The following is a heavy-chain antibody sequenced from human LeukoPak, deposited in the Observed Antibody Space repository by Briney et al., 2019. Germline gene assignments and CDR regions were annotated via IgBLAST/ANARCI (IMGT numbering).Heavy chain of an antibody. CDR3: AELGITMIGGV. J-gene: IGHJ6*04. CDR2: ISTSSSYI. D-gene: IGHD3-10*02. CDR1: RFTFINYG. Sequence: PGGSLRLSCAASRFTFINYGMNWVRQAPGKGLEWVSSISTSSSYIYYADSVKGRFTISRDNAKNSLYLQMNSLRAEDTAVYYCAELGITMIGGVWGKGTTITISS. V-gene: IGHV3-21*01.